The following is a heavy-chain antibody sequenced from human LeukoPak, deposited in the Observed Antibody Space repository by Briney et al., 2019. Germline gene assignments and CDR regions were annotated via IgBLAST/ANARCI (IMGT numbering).Heavy chain of an antibody. Sequence: PGGSLRLSCAASGFTFSSYAMSWVRQAPGKGLEWVSAISGSGGSTYYADSVKGRFTISRDNSKNTLYLQMNSLRAEDTAVYYCAKDFGCSSTSCPLGFDYWGQGTLVTVSS. CDR1: GFTFSSYA. V-gene: IGHV3-23*01. CDR2: ISGSGGST. CDR3: AKDFGCSSTSCPLGFDY. D-gene: IGHD2-2*01. J-gene: IGHJ4*02.